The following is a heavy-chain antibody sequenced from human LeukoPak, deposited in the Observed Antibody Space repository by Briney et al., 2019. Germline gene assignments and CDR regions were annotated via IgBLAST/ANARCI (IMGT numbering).Heavy chain of an antibody. Sequence: GGSLRLSCAASGFTFSNYAMSWVRQAPGKGLEWVSAISGSGGSTYYADSVKGRFTISRDNSKNTLYLQMNSLRAEDTAVYYCARRRPGYYYDSSGSSAPDFDYWGQGTLVTVSS. D-gene: IGHD3-22*01. CDR3: ARRRPGYYYDSSGSSAPDFDY. CDR2: ISGSGGST. J-gene: IGHJ4*02. CDR1: GFTFSNYA. V-gene: IGHV3-23*01.